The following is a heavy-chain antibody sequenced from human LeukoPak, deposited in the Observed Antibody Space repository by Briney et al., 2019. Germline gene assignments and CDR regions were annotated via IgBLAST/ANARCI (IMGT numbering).Heavy chain of an antibody. V-gene: IGHV3-9*03. CDR3: PKDGIAAAVPGDWFDP. CDR2: ISWNGGSI. J-gene: IGHJ5*02. D-gene: IGHD6-25*01. Sequence: GRSLRLSCAASGFTFDYYAMHLVRHAPGKGLEWVSGISWNGGSIGYADSVKGRLTISRDKAKNSLYLQMNSLRAEDMAFYYCPKDGIAAAVPGDWFDPWGEGTLVTVSS. CDR1: GFTFDYYA.